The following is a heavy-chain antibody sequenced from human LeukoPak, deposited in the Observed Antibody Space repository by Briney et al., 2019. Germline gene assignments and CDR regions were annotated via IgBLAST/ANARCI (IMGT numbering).Heavy chain of an antibody. J-gene: IGHJ4*02. Sequence: GGSLRLSCAASGITFSTYSMNWVRQAPGKGLEWVSSISPSGTYKYYADSVRGRFTISRDNAKNSLYLQMNTLRAEDTAVYYCARGYNYGTYWGQGTLVTVSS. V-gene: IGHV3-21*01. D-gene: IGHD5-18*01. CDR3: ARGYNYGTY. CDR2: ISPSGTYK. CDR1: GITFSTYS.